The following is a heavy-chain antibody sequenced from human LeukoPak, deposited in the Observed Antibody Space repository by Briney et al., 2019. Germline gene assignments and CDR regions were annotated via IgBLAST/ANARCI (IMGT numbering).Heavy chain of an antibody. CDR3: ARDLGSGYDWGYFDY. CDR2: IIPIFGTA. D-gene: IGHD5-12*01. Sequence: SVKVSCKASGGTFSSYAISWVRQAPGQGLEWMGGIIPIFGTANYAQKFQGRVTITRDTSASTGYMELSSLRSEDTAVYYCARDLGSGYDWGYFDYWGQGTLVTVSS. CDR1: GGTFSSYA. V-gene: IGHV1-69*05. J-gene: IGHJ4*02.